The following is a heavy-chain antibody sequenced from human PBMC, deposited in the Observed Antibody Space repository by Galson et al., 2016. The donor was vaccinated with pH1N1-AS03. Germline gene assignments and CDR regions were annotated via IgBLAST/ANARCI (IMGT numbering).Heavy chain of an antibody. CDR2: LYWDDDQ. Sequence: PALVKPTQTLTLTCTFSGFSLTTSGVGVAWIRQPPGKALEWLALLYWDDDQRYRPSLKSRPTITKDTSKNQVVLTLTNMDPVDTATYYCAHSVIPTVREPSYYFESWGQGTLVTVSS. CDR1: GFSLTTSGVG. D-gene: IGHD3-10*01. J-gene: IGHJ4*02. CDR3: AHSVIPTVREPSYYFES. V-gene: IGHV2-5*02.